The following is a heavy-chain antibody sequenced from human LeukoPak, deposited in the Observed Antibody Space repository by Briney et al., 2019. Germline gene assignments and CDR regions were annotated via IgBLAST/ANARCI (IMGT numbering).Heavy chain of an antibody. Sequence: GGSLRLSCVASGFTFSSYAMHWVRQAPGKGLEWVAVISYDGSNKYYADSVKGRFTISRDNSKNTLYLQMNSLRAEDTAVYYCARRGYGDYGMDVWGKGTTVTVSS. D-gene: IGHD4-17*01. CDR3: ARRGYGDYGMDV. CDR2: ISYDGSNK. J-gene: IGHJ6*04. V-gene: IGHV3-30*04. CDR1: GFTFSSYA.